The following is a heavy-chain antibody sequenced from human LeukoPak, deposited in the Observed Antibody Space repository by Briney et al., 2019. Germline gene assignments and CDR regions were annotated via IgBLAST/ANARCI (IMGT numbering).Heavy chain of an antibody. J-gene: IGHJ5*02. CDR2: INHSGST. CDR3: ARGGLTGYSSGWHWFDP. CDR1: GGSFSGYY. D-gene: IGHD6-19*01. Sequence: PSETLSLTCAVYGGSFSGYYWSWIRQPPGRGLEWIGEINHSGSTNYNPSLKSRVTISVDTSKNQFSLKLSSVTAADTAVYYCARGGLTGYSSGWHWFDPWGQGTLVTVSS. V-gene: IGHV4-34*01.